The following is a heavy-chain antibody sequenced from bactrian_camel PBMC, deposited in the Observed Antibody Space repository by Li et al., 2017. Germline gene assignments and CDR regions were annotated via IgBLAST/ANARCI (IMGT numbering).Heavy chain of an antibody. D-gene: IGHD5*01. CDR1: RLSIDSYC. CDR2: IATGSGNT. Sequence: HVQLVESGGGLVQAGGSLRLSCTPSRLSIDSYCMAWYRQAPGKEREGVARIATGSGNTYYADSVKGRFTISRDDDKMIVYLQMNDLRPEDTAMYSCAAR. V-gene: IGHV3S63*01.